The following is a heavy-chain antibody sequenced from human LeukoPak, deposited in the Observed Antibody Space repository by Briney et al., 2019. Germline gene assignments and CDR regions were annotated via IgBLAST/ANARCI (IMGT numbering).Heavy chain of an antibody. J-gene: IGHJ3*02. CDR3: AKDYYDSSGYSLDAFDI. CDR1: GFTFSSYA. D-gene: IGHD3-22*01. Sequence: PGGSLRLSCAASGFTFSSYAMHWVRQAPGKGLEWVSAISGSGGSTYYADSVKGRFTISRDNSKNTLYLQMNSLRAEDTAVYYCAKDYYDSSGYSLDAFDIWGQGTMVTVSS. CDR2: ISGSGGST. V-gene: IGHV3-23*01.